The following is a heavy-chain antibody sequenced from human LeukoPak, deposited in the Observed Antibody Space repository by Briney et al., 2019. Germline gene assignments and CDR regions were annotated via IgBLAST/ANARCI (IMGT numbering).Heavy chain of an antibody. J-gene: IGHJ3*02. CDR1: GFTFSSYA. Sequence: WGSLRLSCAASGFTFSSYAMHWVRQAPGKGLEYVSAISSNGGSTYYANSVKGRFTISRDNSKNTLYLQMGSLRAEDMAVYYCASSVRSSWDAPNDAFDIWGQGTMVTVSS. CDR3: ASSVRSSWDAPNDAFDI. D-gene: IGHD6-13*01. CDR2: ISSNGGST. V-gene: IGHV3-64*01.